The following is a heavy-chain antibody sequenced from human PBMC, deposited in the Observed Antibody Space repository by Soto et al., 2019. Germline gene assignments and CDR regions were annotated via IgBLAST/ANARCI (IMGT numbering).Heavy chain of an antibody. CDR2: LGAADDP. D-gene: IGHD2-15*01. Sequence: LRLSCAASGFTLSAYDMHWVRQAEGKGLEWVSALGAADDPYYLVSVKGRFTISRENAKNSLYLQMNNLRAGDTAVYYCARAYSGRLPRRADYYNAMDVWGEGTTVTVSS. J-gene: IGHJ6*04. CDR3: ARAYSGRLPRRADYYNAMDV. V-gene: IGHV3-13*05. CDR1: GFTLSAYD.